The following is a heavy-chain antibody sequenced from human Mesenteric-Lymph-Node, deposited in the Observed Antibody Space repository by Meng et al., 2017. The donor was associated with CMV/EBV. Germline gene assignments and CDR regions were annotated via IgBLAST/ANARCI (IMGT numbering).Heavy chain of an antibody. CDR3: AKTPPSAYNIDY. CDR2: INSDGSST. CDR1: GFIFSNYW. V-gene: IGHV3-74*01. D-gene: IGHD5-24*01. Sequence: GGSLRLSCAASGFIFSNYWMHWVRQAPGKGLVWVSRINSDGSSTTYADSVEGRFTISRDNSKNTLYLQMNSLRAEDTAVYYCAKTPPSAYNIDYWGQGTLVTVSS. J-gene: IGHJ4*02.